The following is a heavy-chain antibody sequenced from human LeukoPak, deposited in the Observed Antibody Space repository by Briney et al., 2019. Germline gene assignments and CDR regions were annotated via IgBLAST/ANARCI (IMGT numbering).Heavy chain of an antibody. CDR1: GFTFNTYG. CDR2: IWYDGSNK. J-gene: IGHJ6*02. Sequence: PGGSLRLSCAASGFTFNTYGMHWVRQTPGKGLEWVAVIWYDGSNKYYADSVKGRFTISRDNSKNTLYLQTNSLRAEDTAVYYCARDGGSSYHYYYAMDVWGQGTTVTVSS. D-gene: IGHD2-15*01. CDR3: ARDGGSSYHYYYAMDV. V-gene: IGHV3-33*01.